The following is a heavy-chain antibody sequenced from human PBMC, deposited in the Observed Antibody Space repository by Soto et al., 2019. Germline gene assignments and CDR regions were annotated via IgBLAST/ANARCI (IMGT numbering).Heavy chain of an antibody. V-gene: IGHV3-30*18. Sequence: QVQLVESGGGVVQPGRSLRLSCAASGFTFSTYGMHWVRQAPGKGLEWVAVISYDGSNKYYADSVKGLSTISRDNSKNTPYLQLSSLRAADTAVYYSANVFSYSVIDYCRQGTLVTVSS. CDR1: GFTFSTYG. CDR2: ISYDGSNK. J-gene: IGHJ4*02. CDR3: ANVFSYSVIDY. D-gene: IGHD4-4*01.